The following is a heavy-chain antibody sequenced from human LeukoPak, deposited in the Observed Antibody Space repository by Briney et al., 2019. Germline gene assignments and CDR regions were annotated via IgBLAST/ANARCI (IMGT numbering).Heavy chain of an antibody. CDR1: GYTFTSCA. D-gene: IGHD6-19*01. CDR2: INTNSGNT. Sequence: ASLKLSCKASGYTFTSCAINWVRQAPGQGLEWMGWINTNSGNTGYGQSFQGRITMTRDISIGTAYMELSNLTAEDTAIYDCTRGSSGRRDNWGQGTLVTVSA. CDR3: TRGSSGRRDN. V-gene: IGHV1-8*01. J-gene: IGHJ4*02.